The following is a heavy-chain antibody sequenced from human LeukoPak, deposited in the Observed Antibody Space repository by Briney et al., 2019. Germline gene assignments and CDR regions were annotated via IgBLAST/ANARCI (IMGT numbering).Heavy chain of an antibody. Sequence: SGPTLVNPTQTLTLTCTFSGFSLSTTGVGVAWIRQPPGKALERLAVHYWNNDKSYSPSLKNRLTITKDTSKNQVVLILTNMDPVDTATYYCAHKGRGSGSYTMWGQGTLVTVSS. J-gene: IGHJ4*02. V-gene: IGHV2-5*01. CDR1: GFSLSTTGVG. CDR3: AHKGRGSGSYTM. CDR2: HYWNNDK. D-gene: IGHD3-10*01.